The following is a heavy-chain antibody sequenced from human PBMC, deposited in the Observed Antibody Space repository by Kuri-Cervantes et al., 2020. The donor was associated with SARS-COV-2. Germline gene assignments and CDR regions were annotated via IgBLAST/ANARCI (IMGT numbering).Heavy chain of an antibody. Sequence: SDTLSPTCTVPGGSISTSSYYLGWGRQPPGKGLEWIGSIYYSRSTNYNPSLKSRVTISVDTSKNQFSLKLSSVTAADTAVYYCARGQALFYDYVWGSYARGGPSVDYWGQGTLVTVSS. D-gene: IGHD3-16*01. V-gene: IGHV4-39*07. CDR2: IYYSRST. CDR1: GGSISTSSYY. J-gene: IGHJ4*02. CDR3: ARGQALFYDYVWGSYARGGPSVDY.